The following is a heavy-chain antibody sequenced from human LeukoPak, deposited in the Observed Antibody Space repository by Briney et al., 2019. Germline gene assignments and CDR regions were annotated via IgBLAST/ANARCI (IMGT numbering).Heavy chain of an antibody. CDR1: GFTFSRYW. V-gene: IGHV3-74*01. CDR3: AKDGLGRFDP. J-gene: IGHJ5*02. Sequence: PGGSLRLSCAASGFTFSRYWMHWVRQVPGKGLVWVSRINSDGSSTSYAYSVKGRFTISRDNAKNTLSLQMNRLRAEDTAVYYCAKDGLGRFDPWGQGTLVTVSS. D-gene: IGHD5-12*01. CDR2: INSDGSST.